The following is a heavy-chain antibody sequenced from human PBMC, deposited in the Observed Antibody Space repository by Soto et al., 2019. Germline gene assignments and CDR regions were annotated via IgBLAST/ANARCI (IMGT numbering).Heavy chain of an antibody. V-gene: IGHV1-18*01. Sequence: ASVKVSCKASGYTFNSYGVNWARQAPGQGLEWMRWIRSYNNSTNYAKKLQGRVTMTTDTSTKTTYMELRSLRSDDTDVYYCARHGNGDDYWGQGTLVPVSS. CDR3: ARHGNGDDY. D-gene: IGHD2-8*01. CDR2: IRSYNNST. CDR1: GYTFNSYG. J-gene: IGHJ4*02.